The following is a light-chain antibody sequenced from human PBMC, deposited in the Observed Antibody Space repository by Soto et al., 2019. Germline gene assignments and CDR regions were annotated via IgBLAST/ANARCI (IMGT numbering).Light chain of an antibody. CDR1: QSVSSNY. J-gene: IGKJ1*01. CDR3: QQYDSSPKT. Sequence: EIVLTQSPGTLSLSPGQRATLSCRASQSVSSNYLAWYQQMPGQAPRLLIYATSSRATGIPGRFSGGGSGTDFTLTISRLEPEDFAVYYCQQYDSSPKTFGQGTKVDIK. V-gene: IGKV3-20*01. CDR2: ATS.